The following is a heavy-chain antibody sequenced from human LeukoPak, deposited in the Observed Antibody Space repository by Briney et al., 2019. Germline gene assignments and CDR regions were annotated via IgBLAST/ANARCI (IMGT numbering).Heavy chain of an antibody. CDR2: IRGDGNEK. V-gene: IGHV3-7*01. CDR3: VRNGDYYRLDY. J-gene: IGHJ4*02. Sequence: GGSLRLSCAASGFTFSSYAMTWVRQAPGKGLEWVANIRGDGNEKQFEDSVKGRFTISRDNAKNSVFLQMNNLRAEDTAVFYCVRNGDYYRLDYWGQGTLVTVSS. CDR1: GFTFSSYA. D-gene: IGHD3-22*01.